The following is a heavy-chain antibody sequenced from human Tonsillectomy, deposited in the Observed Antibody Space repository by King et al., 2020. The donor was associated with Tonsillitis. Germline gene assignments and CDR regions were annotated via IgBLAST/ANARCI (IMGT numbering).Heavy chain of an antibody. CDR1: GLTFSDYY. D-gene: IGHD4-23*01. CDR2: ISGSGSTK. J-gene: IGHJ4*02. CDR3: AGRYGGPSYSFDF. Sequence: VQLVESGGDLVKPGGSLRLSCAAPGLTFSDYYMSWIRQAPGKGLEWVSYISGSGSTKYYADSVKGRFTISRDNAENILYLQMYSLRVEDTAVYYCAGRYGGPSYSFDFWGQGTLVTVSS. V-gene: IGHV3-11*01.